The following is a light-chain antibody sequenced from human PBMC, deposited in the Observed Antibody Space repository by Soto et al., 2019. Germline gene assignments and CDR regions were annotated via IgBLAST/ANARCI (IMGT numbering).Light chain of an antibody. CDR3: QQSYSTPWT. V-gene: IGKV1-39*01. Sequence: DIQMTQSPSSLSASVGDRVTITCRASQSISNYLSWYQQIPGKAPKLLIYAASTLRSGVSSRFSGSGSGTDFTLAISSLQSEDFATCYWQQSYSTPWTFGQGTKVESK. CDR1: QSISNY. J-gene: IGKJ1*01. CDR2: AAS.